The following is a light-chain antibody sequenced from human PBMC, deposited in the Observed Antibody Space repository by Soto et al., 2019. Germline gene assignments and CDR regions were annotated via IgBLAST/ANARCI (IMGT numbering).Light chain of an antibody. V-gene: IGLV2-14*01. CDR1: SSDVGGYNY. Sequence: QSALTQPASVSGSPGQSITISCTGTSSDVGGYNYVSWYQQHPGKAPKLMIYEVSNRPSGVSNRFSGSKSGNTASLTISGLQAEDEADYYCISFTSSNTFVFGTGTQLTVL. CDR2: EVS. J-gene: IGLJ1*01. CDR3: ISFTSSNTFV.